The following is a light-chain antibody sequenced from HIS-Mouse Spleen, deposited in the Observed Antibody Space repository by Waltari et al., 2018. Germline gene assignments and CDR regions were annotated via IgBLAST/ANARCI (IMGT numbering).Light chain of an antibody. Sequence: DIQMTQSPSTLSASVGDIVTITCRASQSISSWLAWYQQKPGKAPKLLIYKASSLESGVPSRFSGSGSGTEFTLTISSLQPDDFATYYCQQYNSWWTFGQGTKVEIK. CDR1: QSISSW. V-gene: IGKV1-5*03. CDR2: KAS. CDR3: QQYNSWWT. J-gene: IGKJ1*01.